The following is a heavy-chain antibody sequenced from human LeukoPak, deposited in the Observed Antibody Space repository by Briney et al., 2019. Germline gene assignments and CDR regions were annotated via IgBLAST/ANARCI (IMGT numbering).Heavy chain of an antibody. V-gene: IGHV1-18*01. CDR3: ARANNWNYALGY. CDR1: GGTFSTYV. J-gene: IGHJ4*02. D-gene: IGHD1-7*01. Sequence: ASVKVSCKASGGTFSTYVITWVRQAPGQGLEWMGWISTGNGNTNYGQKFQGRVTMTTDTSTGTAYMELRSLRSDDTAMYYCARANNWNYALGYWGQGTLVTVSS. CDR2: ISTGNGNT.